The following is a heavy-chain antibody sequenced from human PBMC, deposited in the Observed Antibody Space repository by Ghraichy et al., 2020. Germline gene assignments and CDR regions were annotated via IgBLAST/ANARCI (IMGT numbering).Heavy chain of an antibody. CDR2: ISSDGSVQ. V-gene: IGHV3-30*18. D-gene: IGHD5-18*01. CDR3: AKDLPGYGAFDI. Sequence: GGSLRLSCVASGFTFSTYAMHWVRQAPGKGLEWVAIISSDGSVQYYADSVKGRFTISSDNSRITLHLQMNSLRVEDTAVYYCAKDLPGYGAFDIWGQGTKVTVSS. J-gene: IGHJ3*02. CDR1: GFTFSTYA.